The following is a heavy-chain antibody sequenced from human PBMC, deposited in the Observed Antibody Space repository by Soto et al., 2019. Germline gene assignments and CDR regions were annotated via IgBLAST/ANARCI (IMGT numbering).Heavy chain of an antibody. V-gene: IGHV3-23*01. D-gene: IGHD6-19*01. CDR1: GFTFRSYG. CDR2: FTDGNT. Sequence: EVQLLESGGGLVQPGGSLRLSCAASGFTFRSYGMSWVRQAPGKGLEWASSFTDGNTYYADSVKGRFTISRDNSKDTLYRQRNSLGAEDTAIYYCAKAYSTGWKVYYYDYWGQGTLVTVSS. J-gene: IGHJ4*02. CDR3: AKAYSTGWKVYYYDY.